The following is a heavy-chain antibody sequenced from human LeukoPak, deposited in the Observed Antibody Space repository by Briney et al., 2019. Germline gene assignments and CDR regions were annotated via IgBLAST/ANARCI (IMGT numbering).Heavy chain of an antibody. Sequence: GGSLRLSCAASGFTFSSYDMHWVRQATGKGLEWVSAIGTAGDTYYPGSVKGRFTISRENAKNSLYLQMNSLRAGDTAVYYCARAQSTMVRGATYYYYYGMDVWGQGTTVTVSS. D-gene: IGHD3-10*01. J-gene: IGHJ6*02. CDR1: GFTFSSYD. CDR2: IGTAGDT. CDR3: ARAQSTMVRGATYYYYYGMDV. V-gene: IGHV3-13*01.